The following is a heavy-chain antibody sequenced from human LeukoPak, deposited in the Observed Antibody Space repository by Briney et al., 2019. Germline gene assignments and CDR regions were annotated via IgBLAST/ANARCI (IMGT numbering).Heavy chain of an antibody. J-gene: IGHJ4*02. CDR2: IYTSGST. V-gene: IGHV4-4*07. D-gene: IGHD6-13*01. CDR3: ASSGSFRQQLVK. Sequence: SETLSLTCTVSGGSISSYYWSWIRQPAGKGLEWIGRIYTSGSTNYNPSLKSRVTMSVDTSKNQFSLKLSSVTAADTAVYYCASSGSFRQQLVKWGQGTLVTVSS. CDR1: GGSISSYY.